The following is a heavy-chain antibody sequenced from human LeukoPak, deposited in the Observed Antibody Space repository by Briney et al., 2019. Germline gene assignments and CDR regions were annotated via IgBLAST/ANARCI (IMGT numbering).Heavy chain of an antibody. CDR3: ARDLAVATPYYYYYMDV. D-gene: IGHD6-19*01. CDR1: GFTFSRYS. CDR2: INRNSTYI. J-gene: IGHJ6*03. V-gene: IGHV3-21*01. Sequence: PGGSLRLSCAASGFTFSRYSMDWVRQAPGKGLEWVSSINRNSTYIYYADTVKGRFTISRDNANSSLYLQMNSLRAEDTALYYCARDLAVATPYYYYYMDVWGKGTTVTVSS.